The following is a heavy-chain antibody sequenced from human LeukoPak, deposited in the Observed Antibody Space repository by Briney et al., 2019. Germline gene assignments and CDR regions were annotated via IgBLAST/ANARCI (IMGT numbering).Heavy chain of an antibody. V-gene: IGHV3-30*18. CDR2: ISYDGSNK. CDR3: AKDEEVGQFFDY. CDR1: GFTFSSYG. Sequence: PGGSLRLSCAASGFTFSSYGMHWVRQAPGKGLEWVAVISYDGSNKYYADSVKGRFTISRDNSKNTLYLQMNSLRAEDTAVYYCAKDEEVGQFFDYWGQGTLVTVSS. D-gene: IGHD3/OR15-3a*01. J-gene: IGHJ4*02.